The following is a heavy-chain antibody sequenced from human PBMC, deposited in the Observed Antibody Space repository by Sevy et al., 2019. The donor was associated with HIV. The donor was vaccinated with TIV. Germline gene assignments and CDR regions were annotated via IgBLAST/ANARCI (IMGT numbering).Heavy chain of an antibody. V-gene: IGHV4-59*01. D-gene: IGHD4-17*01. CDR1: GGSISSYY. CDR2: IYYSGST. CDR3: ARDRMTTGGGMDV. Sequence: SETLSLTCTVSGGSISSYYWSWIRQPPGKGLEWIGYIYYSGSTNYNPSLKSRVTLSVDTSKNQFSLKLSSVTAADTAVYYCARDRMTTGGGMDVWGKGTTVTVSS. J-gene: IGHJ6*03.